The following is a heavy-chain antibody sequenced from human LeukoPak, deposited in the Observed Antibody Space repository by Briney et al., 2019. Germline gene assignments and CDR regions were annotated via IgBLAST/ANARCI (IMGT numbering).Heavy chain of an antibody. V-gene: IGHV6-1*01. J-gene: IGHJ4*02. CDR3: ARGGSGMTVALFDQ. CDR1: GDSVSRTNAA. D-gene: IGHD6-19*01. CDR2: TYYRTKWYT. Sequence: SQTLSLTCAISGDSVSRTNAAWNWIRQSPSRGLEWLGRTYYRTKWYTDSAISVKSRIIINPDTSKNQFSLQLISVTPEDTAAYYCARGGSGMTVALFDQWGQGIPVTVSS.